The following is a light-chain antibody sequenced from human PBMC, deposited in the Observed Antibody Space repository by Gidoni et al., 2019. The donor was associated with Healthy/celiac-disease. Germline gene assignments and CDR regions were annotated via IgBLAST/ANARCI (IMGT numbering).Light chain of an antibody. CDR3: QQYNSYSYT. V-gene: IGKV1-5*03. CDR1: QSISSW. Sequence: DIQMTQSPATLSASVGDRVTITCRASQSISSWLAWYQQKPGKAPKLLIYKASSLESGVPSRFSGSGSGTEFTLTISSLQPDDFATYSCQQYNSYSYTFGQXTKLEIK. J-gene: IGKJ2*01. CDR2: KAS.